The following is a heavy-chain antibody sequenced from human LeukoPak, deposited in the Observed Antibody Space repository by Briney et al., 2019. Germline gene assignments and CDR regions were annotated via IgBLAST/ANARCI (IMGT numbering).Heavy chain of an antibody. V-gene: IGHV3-23*01. D-gene: IGHD3-22*01. Sequence: GGSLRLSCEASGFTFSTYAMAWVRRAPGKGLEWVSGISASGDTTYYGDYVKGRFIISKDYSKNTLYLQMNGLRAEDTALYYCASRPRSAVVAPWDYWGQGTLVTVSS. CDR1: GFTFSTYA. CDR2: ISASGDTT. CDR3: ASRPRSAVVAPWDY. J-gene: IGHJ4*02.